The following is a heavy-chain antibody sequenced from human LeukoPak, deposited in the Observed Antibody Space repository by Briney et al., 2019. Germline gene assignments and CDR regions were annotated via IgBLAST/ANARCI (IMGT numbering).Heavy chain of an antibody. D-gene: IGHD6-19*01. J-gene: IGHJ4*02. CDR2: ISWNSGSI. V-gene: IGHV3-9*01. Sequence: SLRLSCAASGFTFDDYAMHWVRQAPGKGLEWVSGISWNSGSIGYADSVKGRFTISRDNAKNSLYLQMNSLRAEDTALYYCAKDNLVGAQWLGSFDYWGQGTLVTVSS. CDR1: GFTFDDYA. CDR3: AKDNLVGAQWLGSFDY.